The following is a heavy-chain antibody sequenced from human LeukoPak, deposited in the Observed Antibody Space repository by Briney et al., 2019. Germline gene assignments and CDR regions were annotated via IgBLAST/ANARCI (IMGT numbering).Heavy chain of an antibody. CDR3: ARDQVPAAIGGYYFDY. V-gene: IGHV3-48*01. J-gene: IGHJ4*02. CDR1: GFTFGSYS. D-gene: IGHD2-2*02. Sequence: GGSLRLSCAASGFTFGSYSMNWVRQAPGKGLEWVSYISSSSSTIYYADSVKGRFTISRDNAKNSLYLQMNSLRAEDTAVYYCARDQVPAAIGGYYFDYWGQGTLVTVSS. CDR2: ISSSSSTI.